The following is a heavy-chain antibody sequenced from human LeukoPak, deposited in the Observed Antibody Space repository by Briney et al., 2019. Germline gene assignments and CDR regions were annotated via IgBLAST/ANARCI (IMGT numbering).Heavy chain of an antibody. Sequence: PGGSLRLSCAASGFTFSSAWMSWVRQAPGKGLEWVGRIKSKTDGGTTDYAAPVKGRFTISRDDSKNTLYLQMNSLKTEDTAVYYCTTDTRIVGATGFDYWGQGTLVTVSS. CDR1: GFTFSSAW. V-gene: IGHV3-15*01. CDR3: TTDTRIVGATGFDY. J-gene: IGHJ4*02. CDR2: IKSKTDGGTT. D-gene: IGHD1-26*01.